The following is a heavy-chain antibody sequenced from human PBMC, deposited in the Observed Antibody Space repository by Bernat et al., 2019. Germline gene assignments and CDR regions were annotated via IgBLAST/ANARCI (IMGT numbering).Heavy chain of an antibody. CDR2: IWYDGNNK. D-gene: IGHD1-7*01. CDR3: VKEWDNWNLM. Sequence: QVQLVESGGGVVQPGRSLRLSCAASGFTFSSYAMHWVRQAPGKGLEWVAVIWYDGNNKYYGDSVKGRFTISRDNSKNTLYLQMNSLRAEDTAVYYCVKEWDNWNLMWGQGTLVTVSS. V-gene: IGHV3-33*06. J-gene: IGHJ4*02. CDR1: GFTFSSYA.